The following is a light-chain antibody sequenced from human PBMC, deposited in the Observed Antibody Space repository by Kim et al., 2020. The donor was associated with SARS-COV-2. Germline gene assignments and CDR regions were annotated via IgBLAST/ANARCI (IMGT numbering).Light chain of an antibody. CDR3: QQYHNFRWT. J-gene: IGKJ1*01. V-gene: IGKV3-20*01. CDR1: QSVDSVY. CDR2: ATS. Sequence: EVVLTQSPGTLSLSPGERATLSCRASQSVDSVYLAWYQQKPGQAPRLVMSATSRRSTGTPDRFSGSGSGTEFTLTISRLEPEDFAVYYCQQYHNFRWTFGQGTKVDIK.